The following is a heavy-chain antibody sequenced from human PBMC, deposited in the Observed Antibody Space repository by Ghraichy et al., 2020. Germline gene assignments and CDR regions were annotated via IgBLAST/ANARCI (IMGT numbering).Heavy chain of an antibody. J-gene: IGHJ1*01. CDR2: INHSGST. CDR3: ARLSPPRVPSAFQH. D-gene: IGHD5/OR15-5a*01. Sequence: SETLSLTCAVYGGSFSGYYWSWIRQPPGKGLEWIGEINHSGSTNYNPSLKSRVTISVDTSKNQFSLKLSSVTAADTAVYYCARLSPPRVPSAFQHWGQGTLVTVSS. V-gene: IGHV4-34*01. CDR1: GGSFSGYY.